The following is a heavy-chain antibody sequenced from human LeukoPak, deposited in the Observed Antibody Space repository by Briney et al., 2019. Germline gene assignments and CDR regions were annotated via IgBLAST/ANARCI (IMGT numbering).Heavy chain of an antibody. D-gene: IGHD6-13*01. Sequence: SEALSLTCTVSGGSISSYYWSWIRQPPGKGLEWIGYIYYSGSTNYNPSLKSRVTISVDTSKNQFSLKLSSVTAADTAVYYCARVSYSSSWYPWYFDLWGRGTLVTVSS. CDR3: ARVSYSSSWYPWYFDL. CDR1: GGSISSYY. J-gene: IGHJ2*01. V-gene: IGHV4-59*01. CDR2: IYYSGST.